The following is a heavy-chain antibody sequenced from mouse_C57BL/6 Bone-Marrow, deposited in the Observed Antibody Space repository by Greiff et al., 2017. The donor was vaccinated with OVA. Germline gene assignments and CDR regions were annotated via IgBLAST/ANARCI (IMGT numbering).Heavy chain of an antibody. J-gene: IGHJ2*01. CDR3: ARRITTVVATRDYFDY. D-gene: IGHD1-1*01. CDR2: IYPGSGNT. Sequence: QVQLQQSGAELVRPGASVKLSCKASGYTFTDYYINWVKQRPGQGLEWIARIYPGSGNTYYNEKFKGKATLTAEKSSSTAYMQLSSLTSEDSAVYFCARRITTVVATRDYFDYWGQGTTLTVSS. V-gene: IGHV1-76*01. CDR1: GYTFTDYY.